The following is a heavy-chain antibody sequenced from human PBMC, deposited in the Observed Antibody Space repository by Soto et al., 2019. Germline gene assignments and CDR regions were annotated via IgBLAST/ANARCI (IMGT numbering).Heavy chain of an antibody. V-gene: IGHV1-18*01. Sequence: EASVKVSCKASGYTFTSYGISWVRQAPGQGLEWMGWISAYNGNTNYAQKLQGRVTMTTDTSTSTAYMELRSLRSDDTAVYYCARVVVPAAPYGMDVWGQGTTVTVSS. D-gene: IGHD2-2*01. J-gene: IGHJ6*02. CDR1: GYTFTSYG. CDR3: ARVVVPAAPYGMDV. CDR2: ISAYNGNT.